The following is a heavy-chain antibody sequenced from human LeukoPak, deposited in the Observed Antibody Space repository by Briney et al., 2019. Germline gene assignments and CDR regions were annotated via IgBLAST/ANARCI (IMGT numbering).Heavy chain of an antibody. V-gene: IGHV1-69*13. D-gene: IGHD4/OR15-4a*01. J-gene: IGHJ6*04. CDR2: IIPKFGTS. CDR3: ARVNGFLDYGEWVV. Sequence: SVKVSCKASGGTFSSHAFSWVRQAPGQGLEWMGGIIPKFGTSIYAQKFQGRIAITADESTSTVYLELSSLRFEDTAVYYCARVNGFLDYGEWVVWGTGTTVTISS. CDR1: GGTFSSHA.